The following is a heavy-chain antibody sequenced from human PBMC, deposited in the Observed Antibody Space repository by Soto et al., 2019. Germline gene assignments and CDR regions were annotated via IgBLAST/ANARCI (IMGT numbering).Heavy chain of an antibody. D-gene: IGHD3-22*01. CDR1: GGSISSGGYS. J-gene: IGHJ4*02. CDR3: ARGGVDYYDSSGYYFSPYYFDY. Sequence: SETLSLTCAVSGGSISSGGYSWSWIRQPPGKGLERIGYIYHSGITYYNPSLKSRVTISVDRSKDQFSLKLSSVTAADTAVYYCARGGVDYYDSSGYYFSPYYFDYWGQGTLVTVSS. CDR2: IYHSGIT. V-gene: IGHV4-30-2*01.